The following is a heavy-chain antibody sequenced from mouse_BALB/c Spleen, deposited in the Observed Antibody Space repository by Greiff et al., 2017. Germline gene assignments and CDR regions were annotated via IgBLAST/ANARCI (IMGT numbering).Heavy chain of an antibody. Sequence: VKLQESGAELAKPGASVKMSCKASGYTFTSYWMHWVKQRPGQGLEWIGYINPSTGYTEYNQKFKDKATLTADKSSSTAYMQLSSLTSEDSAVYYCARHGSPYAMDYWGQGTSVTVSS. CDR2: INPSTGYT. V-gene: IGHV1-7*01. CDR3: ARHGSPYAMDY. CDR1: GYTFTSYW. J-gene: IGHJ4*01. D-gene: IGHD1-1*01.